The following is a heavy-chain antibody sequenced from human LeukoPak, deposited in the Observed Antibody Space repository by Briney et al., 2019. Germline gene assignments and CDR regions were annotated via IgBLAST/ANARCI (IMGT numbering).Heavy chain of an antibody. CDR1: GYTFTSYD. CDR2: MNPNSGNT. Sequence: ASVKVSCKVSGYTFTSYDINWVRQATGQGLEWMGWMNPNSGNTGYAQKFQGRVTMTRNTSISTAYMELNSLTSEDTAVYYCARYRWGHNWFDPWGQGTLVTVSS. V-gene: IGHV1-8*01. CDR3: ARYRWGHNWFDP. J-gene: IGHJ5*02. D-gene: IGHD3-16*01.